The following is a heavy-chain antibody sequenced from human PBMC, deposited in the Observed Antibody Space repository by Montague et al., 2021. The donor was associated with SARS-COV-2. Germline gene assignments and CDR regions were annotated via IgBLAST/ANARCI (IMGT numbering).Heavy chain of an antibody. J-gene: IGHJ4*02. D-gene: IGHD2-2*01. CDR3: ARGGHPHQLVYY. V-gene: IGHV4-38-2*02. CDR2: IWHGGST. CDR1: GYSITHAYY. Sequence: SETLSLTCTVSGYSITHAYYWGWIRQPPGKGLEWIGNIWHGGSTYYNPSLKSRVTISVDTSNNQFSLKLTSVTAADTAVYYCARGGHPHQLVYYWGQGTLVTVSS.